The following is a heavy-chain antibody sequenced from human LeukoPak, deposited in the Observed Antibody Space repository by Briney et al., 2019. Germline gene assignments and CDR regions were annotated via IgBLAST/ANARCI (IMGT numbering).Heavy chain of an antibody. CDR2: ISYDGNNK. CDR1: GFTFSSYG. Sequence: PGRSLRLSCAASGFTFSSYGMHWVRQAPGKGLEWVAVISYDGNNKYYADSVKGRFTISRDNSKNTLYLQMNSLRAEDTAVYYCATYYYDSSGYHPDAFDIWGQGTMVTVSS. D-gene: IGHD3-22*01. J-gene: IGHJ3*02. CDR3: ATYYYDSSGYHPDAFDI. V-gene: IGHV3-33*05.